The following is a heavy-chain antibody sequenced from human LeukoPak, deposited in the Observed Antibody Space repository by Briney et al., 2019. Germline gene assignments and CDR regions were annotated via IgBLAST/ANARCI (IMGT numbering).Heavy chain of an antibody. J-gene: IGHJ4*02. V-gene: IGHV1-2*06. CDR3: APGVVAAASFDY. Sequence: ASXKVSCKASGYTFTGYYMHWVRQAPGQGIEWMGRINPNSGGTNYAQKFQGRVTITRDTSISTAYMELSRLRSDDTAVYYCAPGVVAAASFDYWGQGTLVTVSS. CDR2: INPNSGGT. D-gene: IGHD2-15*01. CDR1: GYTFTGYY.